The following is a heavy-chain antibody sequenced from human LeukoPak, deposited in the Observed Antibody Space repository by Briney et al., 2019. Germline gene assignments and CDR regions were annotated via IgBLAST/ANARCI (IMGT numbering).Heavy chain of an antibody. CDR3: VKEGEEASGYYVY. D-gene: IGHD3-22*01. V-gene: IGHV3-9*01. CDR1: GFIFDDYA. Sequence: PGGYLRLSCAASGFIFDDYAMHWVRQAPGKGLEWVSGISWNSGSIGYVDSVKGRFTISRDNAKNSLYLQMNRLRAEDTALYYCVKEGEEASGYYVYWGQGTLVTVSS. J-gene: IGHJ4*02. CDR2: ISWNSGSI.